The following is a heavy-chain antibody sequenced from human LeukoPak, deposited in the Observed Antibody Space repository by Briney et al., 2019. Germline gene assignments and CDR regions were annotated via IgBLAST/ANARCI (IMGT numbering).Heavy chain of an antibody. J-gene: IGHJ5*02. CDR1: GGSISISNYY. V-gene: IGHV4-39*07. CDR2: MSYSGRT. Sequence: SETLSLTCTVSGGSISISNYYWGWIRQPPGKGLEWIGSMSYSGRTYYNPSLKTRVTVSLDTSKNQFSLNLISVAAADTAVYYCARGGKDFAWFDPWGQGTLVTVSS. D-gene: IGHD4-23*01. CDR3: ARGGKDFAWFDP.